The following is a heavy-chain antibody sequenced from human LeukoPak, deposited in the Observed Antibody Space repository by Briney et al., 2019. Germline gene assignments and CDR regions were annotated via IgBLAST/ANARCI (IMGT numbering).Heavy chain of an antibody. J-gene: IGHJ4*02. CDR3: AKDPTNYYDSSGYPDY. D-gene: IGHD3-22*01. V-gene: IGHV3-23*01. CDR1: GFTFSSYA. CDR2: ISGSGGST. Sequence: GGSLRLSCAASGFTFSSYAMSWVRQAPGKGLEWVSAISGSGGSTYYADSVKGRFTISRDNSKNTLYLQMNSLRAEDTAVYYCAKDPTNYYDSSGYPDYWGQGTLVTVSS.